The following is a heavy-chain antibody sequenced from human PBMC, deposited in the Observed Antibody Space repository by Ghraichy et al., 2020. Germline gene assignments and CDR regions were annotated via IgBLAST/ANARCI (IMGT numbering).Heavy chain of an antibody. D-gene: IGHD6-19*01. V-gene: IGHV4-4*02. CDR2: IWSSGTP. Sequence: SETLSLTCAVSGGPIGDNNWWTWVRQPPGKGLEWIGEIWSSGTPNYNPSLKSRVTMSVDKSKNQFSLKLSSVTATDTAVYYCARDTSGWKESYSWGQGTLFTVAS. J-gene: IGHJ4*02. CDR3: ARDTSGWKESYS. CDR1: GGPIGDNNW.